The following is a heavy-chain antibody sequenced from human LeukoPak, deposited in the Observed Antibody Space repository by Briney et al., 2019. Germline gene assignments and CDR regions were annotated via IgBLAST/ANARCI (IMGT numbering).Heavy chain of an antibody. V-gene: IGHV3-66*01. CDR3: ARELGGSYYPYFDY. J-gene: IGHJ4*02. CDR1: GFTFGSYS. D-gene: IGHD1-26*01. Sequence: GGSLRLSCAASGFTFGSYSMSWVRQAPGRGLEWVSVIYSGGSTYYADSVKGRFTISRDNSKNTLYLQMNSLRAEDTAVYYCARELGGSYYPYFDYWGQGTLVTVSS. CDR2: IYSGGST.